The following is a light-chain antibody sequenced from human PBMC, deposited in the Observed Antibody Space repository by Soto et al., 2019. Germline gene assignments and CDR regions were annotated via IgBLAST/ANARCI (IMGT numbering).Light chain of an antibody. J-gene: IGLJ3*02. CDR2: EVS. CDR3: NSYTSSSTWV. Sequence: QSVLTQPASVSGSPGQSITISCTGTSSDVGGYNYVSWYQQHPGKAPKLIIYEVSNRPSGVSNRFSGSKSDNTASLTISGLQAEDEADYYCNSYTSSSTWVFGGGTQLTVL. V-gene: IGLV2-14*01. CDR1: SSDVGGYNY.